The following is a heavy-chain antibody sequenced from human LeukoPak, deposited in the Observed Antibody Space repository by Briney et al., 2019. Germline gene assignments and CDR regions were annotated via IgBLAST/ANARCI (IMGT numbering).Heavy chain of an antibody. CDR2: INPNSGGT. J-gene: IGHJ3*02. CDR3: AREWAARETLAFDI. V-gene: IGHV1-2*02. CDR1: GYTLTGYY. D-gene: IGHD6-6*01. Sequence: GASVKVSCKASGYTLTGYYMHWVRQAPGQGLEWVGWINPNSGGTNYAQKFQGRVTMTRDTSISTAYMELSRLRSDDTAVYYCAREWAARETLAFDIWGQGTMVTVSS.